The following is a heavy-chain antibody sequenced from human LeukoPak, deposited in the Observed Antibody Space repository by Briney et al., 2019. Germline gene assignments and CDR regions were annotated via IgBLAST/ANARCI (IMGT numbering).Heavy chain of an antibody. CDR3: ARGPQAARTFFDY. V-gene: IGHV1-69*05. CDR1: GGTFSSYA. D-gene: IGHD6-6*01. CDR2: IIPIFGTA. J-gene: IGHJ4*02. Sequence: ASVTVSCMASGGTFSSYAISWVRQAPGRGLEWMGGIIPIFGTANYAQKFQGRVTITTDESTSTAYMELSSLRSEDTAVYYCARGPQAARTFFDYWGQGTLGTVSS.